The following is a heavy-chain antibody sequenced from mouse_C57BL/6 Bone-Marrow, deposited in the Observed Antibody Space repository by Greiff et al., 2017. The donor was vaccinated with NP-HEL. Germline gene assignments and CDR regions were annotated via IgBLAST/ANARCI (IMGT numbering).Heavy chain of an antibody. CDR3: ARETVVAWYFDV. Sequence: EVQRVESGGGLVKPGGSLKLSCAASGFTFSSYAMSWVRQTPEKRLEWVATISDGGSYTYYPDNVKGRFTISRDNAKNNLYLQMSHLKSEDTAMYYCARETVVAWYFDVWGTGTTVTVSS. CDR1: GFTFSSYA. J-gene: IGHJ1*03. D-gene: IGHD1-1*01. V-gene: IGHV5-4*01. CDR2: ISDGGSYT.